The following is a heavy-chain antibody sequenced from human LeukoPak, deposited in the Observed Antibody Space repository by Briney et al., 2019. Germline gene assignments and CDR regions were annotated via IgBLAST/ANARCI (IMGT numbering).Heavy chain of an antibody. Sequence: ASVKVSCKASGYTFTSYGISWVRQAPGQGLEWMGWISAYNGNTNYAQKLQGRVTMTTDTSTCTAYMELRSLRSDDTAVYYCAREALSWQLVPYYYYGMDVWGQGTTVTVSS. J-gene: IGHJ6*02. V-gene: IGHV1-18*01. CDR3: AREALSWQLVPYYYYGMDV. D-gene: IGHD6-13*01. CDR1: GYTFTSYG. CDR2: ISAYNGNT.